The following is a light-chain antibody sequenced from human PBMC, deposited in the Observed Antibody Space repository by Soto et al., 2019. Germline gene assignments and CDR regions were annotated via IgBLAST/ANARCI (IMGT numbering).Light chain of an antibody. CDR3: QQYYSILKT. CDR2: GAS. CDR1: QSVSNNY. V-gene: IGKV3-20*01. J-gene: IGKJ1*01. Sequence: EIMLMESPGTLSLSTGERAPLSCRASQSVSNNYLAWYQQKPGQAPRLLIYGASNRATGIPDRFSGSGSGTDFTLTISSLQPEDFAVYYCQQYYSILKTFGQGTKVDI.